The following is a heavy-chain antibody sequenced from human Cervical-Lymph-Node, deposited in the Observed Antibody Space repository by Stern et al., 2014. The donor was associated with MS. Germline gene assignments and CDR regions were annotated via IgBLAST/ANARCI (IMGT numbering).Heavy chain of an antibody. CDR1: GFTFDDYA. CDR3: AKDLAVAGTAGESNAFDI. Sequence: EVQLVESGGGLVQPGRSLRLSCAASGFTFDDYAMHWVRQAPGKGLEWVSGISWNSGSIGYADSVKGRFTISRDNAKNSLYLQMNSLRAEDTALYYCAKDLAVAGTAGESNAFDIGGQGTMVTVSS. D-gene: IGHD6-19*01. V-gene: IGHV3-9*01. J-gene: IGHJ3*02. CDR2: ISWNSGSI.